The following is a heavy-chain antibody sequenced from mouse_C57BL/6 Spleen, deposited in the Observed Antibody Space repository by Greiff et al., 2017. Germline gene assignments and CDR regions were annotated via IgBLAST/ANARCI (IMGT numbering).Heavy chain of an antibody. CDR2: IDPSDSYT. V-gene: IGHV1-69*01. CDR1: GYTFTSYW. Sequence: QVQLQQPGAELVMPGASVKLSCKASGYTFTSYWMHWVKQRPGQGLEWIGEIDPSDSYTNYNQKFKGKSTLTVDKSSSTAYMQLSSLTSEDSAVYYCAIITAVGSFAYWGQGTLVTVSA. J-gene: IGHJ3*01. CDR3: AIITAVGSFAY. D-gene: IGHD1-1*01.